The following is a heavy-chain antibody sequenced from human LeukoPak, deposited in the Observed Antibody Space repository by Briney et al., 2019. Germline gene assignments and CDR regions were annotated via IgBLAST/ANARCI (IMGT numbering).Heavy chain of an antibody. Sequence: GGSLRLSCAVSGFTFSSYSMNWVRQAPGKGLEWVSSISSSSSNIYYADSVQGRFTISRDNAKNSLYLEMNSLRAEDTAFYYCARGDVAAAGADAFDIWGQGTMVTVSS. CDR1: GFTFSSYS. CDR2: ISSSSSNI. V-gene: IGHV3-21*01. CDR3: ARGDVAAAGADAFDI. J-gene: IGHJ3*02. D-gene: IGHD6-13*01.